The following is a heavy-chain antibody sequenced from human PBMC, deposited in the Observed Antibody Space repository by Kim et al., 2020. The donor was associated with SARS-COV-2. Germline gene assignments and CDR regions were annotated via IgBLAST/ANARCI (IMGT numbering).Heavy chain of an antibody. CDR2: ISYDGSNK. D-gene: IGHD6-19*01. J-gene: IGHJ3*02. CDR3: ARESSGSPRGHYDAFDI. V-gene: IGHV3-30*04. Sequence: GGSLRLSCAASGFTFSSYAMHWVRQAPGKGLEWVAVISYDGSNKYYADSVKGRFTISRDNSKNTLYLQMNSLRAEDTAVYYCARESSGSPRGHYDAFDIWGQGTMVTVSS. CDR1: GFTFSSYA.